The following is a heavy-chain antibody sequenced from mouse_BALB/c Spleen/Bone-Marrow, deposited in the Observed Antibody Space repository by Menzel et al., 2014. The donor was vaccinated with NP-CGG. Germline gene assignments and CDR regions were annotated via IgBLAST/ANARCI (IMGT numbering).Heavy chain of an antibody. J-gene: IGHJ4*01. D-gene: IGHD2-1*01. V-gene: IGHV14-3*02. CDR1: GFNIKDTY. CDR2: IDPANGNT. CDR3: ARRGYYGNYYYAMDY. Sequence: VQLQQSGAELVKPGASVKLSCTASGFNIKDTYMHWVKQRPEQGLGRIGRIDPANGNTKYDPKFQGKATITADTSSNTAYLQLSSLTSEDTAVYYCARRGYYGNYYYAMDYWGQGTSVTASS.